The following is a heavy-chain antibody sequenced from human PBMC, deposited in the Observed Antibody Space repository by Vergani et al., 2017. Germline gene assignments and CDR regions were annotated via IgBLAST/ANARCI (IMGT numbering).Heavy chain of an antibody. CDR1: GGTFSSYA. CDR2: IIPIFGTA. D-gene: IGHD6-13*01. CDR3: ARARLPGIAAAITGMDYFDY. Sequence: QVQLVQSGAEVKKPGSSVKVSCKASGGTFSSYAISWVRQAPGQGLEWMGGIIPIFGTANYAQKFQGRVTITADESTSTAYMELSSLRSEDTAVYYCARARLPGIAAAITGMDYFDYWGQGTLVTVSS. V-gene: IGHV1-69*01. J-gene: IGHJ4*02.